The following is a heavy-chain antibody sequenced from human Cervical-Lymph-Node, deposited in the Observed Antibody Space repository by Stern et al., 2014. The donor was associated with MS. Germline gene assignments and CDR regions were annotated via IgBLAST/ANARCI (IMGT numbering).Heavy chain of an antibody. V-gene: IGHV4-30-2*01. CDR3: ARDNNDYVMDV. CDR2: IYHSGST. J-gene: IGHJ6*02. D-gene: IGHD1/OR15-1a*01. Sequence: QVQLQESGSGLVKPSQTLSLTCAVSGGSISSGGYSWSWIRQPPGKGLEWIGYIYHSGSTYYNPSLKSRVTISVDRAKNQFSRKLSSVTAADTAVYYCARDNNDYVMDVWGQGTTVTVSS. CDR1: GGSISSGGYS.